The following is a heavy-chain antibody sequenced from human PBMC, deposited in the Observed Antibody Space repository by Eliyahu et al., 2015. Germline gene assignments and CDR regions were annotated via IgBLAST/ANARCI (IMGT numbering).Heavy chain of an antibody. V-gene: IGHV7-4-1*02. Sequence: QVQLVQSGSELKKPGASVKISCKASGYTFTAHSINWMRQAPGQGLELMGYASHSTASPVYAQDFTGRFVFSWDTSVSTAYLQINSLKTEDTAVYFCARDIATIYFDRWGQGTLVTVSS. CDR1: GYTFTAHS. CDR2: ASHSTASP. J-gene: IGHJ4*02. D-gene: IGHD3-3*01. CDR3: ARDIATIYFDR.